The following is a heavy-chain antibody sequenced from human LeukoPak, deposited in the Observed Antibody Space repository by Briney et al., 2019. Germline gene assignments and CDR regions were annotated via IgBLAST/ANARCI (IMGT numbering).Heavy chain of an antibody. V-gene: IGHV3-21*01. D-gene: IGHD4-17*01. CDR1: GFTFGKYS. CDR3: ARDGTTGGGSDYYYGMDV. CDR2: ISSSSSYI. Sequence: GGSLRLSCAASGFTFGKYSMNWVRQVPGKGLEWVSCISSSSSYIYYADSVKGRFTISRDNAKNSLYLQMDSLRAEDTAVYYCARDGTTGGGSDYYYGMDVWGQGTTVTVSS. J-gene: IGHJ6*02.